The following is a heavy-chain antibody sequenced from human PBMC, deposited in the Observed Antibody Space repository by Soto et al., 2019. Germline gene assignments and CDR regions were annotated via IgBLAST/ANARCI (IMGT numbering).Heavy chain of an antibody. J-gene: IGHJ3*02. CDR3: AKATATGGGAFEI. CDR2: ILVGGST. CDR1: GFICSSYD. V-gene: IGHV3-23*01. D-gene: IGHD2-8*02. Sequence: GGSLRLSCAVSGFICSSYDMSWVRQAPGKGLEWVSTILVGGSTHYEDSVKGRFTISRDTSRNTVYLQMNSLTAGDTAVYYCAKATATGGGAFEIDGQGTMVT.